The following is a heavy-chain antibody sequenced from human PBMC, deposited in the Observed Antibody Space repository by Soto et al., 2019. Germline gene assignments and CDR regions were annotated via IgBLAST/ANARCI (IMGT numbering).Heavy chain of an antibody. Sequence: QVQLVQSGAEVKKPGASVKVSCKASGYTFTNYDISWVRQATGQGLEWMGWMNPNSGNTGYAQKFQGRVTMTRNTSISTAYMELSSMSYDDTAVYYCARCLDTVTTWVSEYWVQGTLVTVSS. CDR1: GYTFTNYD. CDR3: ARCLDTVTTWVSEY. V-gene: IGHV1-8*01. J-gene: IGHJ4*02. CDR2: MNPNSGNT. D-gene: IGHD4-17*01.